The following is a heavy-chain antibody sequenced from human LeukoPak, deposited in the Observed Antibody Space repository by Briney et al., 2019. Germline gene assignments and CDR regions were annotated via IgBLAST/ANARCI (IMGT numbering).Heavy chain of an antibody. CDR1: GGTFSSYA. CDR2: IIPIFGTA. CDR3: ARAYSYGYYFDY. J-gene: IGHJ4*02. D-gene: IGHD5-18*01. V-gene: IGHV1-69*13. Sequence: SVKVSCKDSGGTFSSYAISWVRQAPGQGLEWMGGIIPIFGTANYAQKFQGRVTITADESTSTAYMELSSLRSEDTAVYYCARAYSYGYYFDYWGQGTLVAVSS.